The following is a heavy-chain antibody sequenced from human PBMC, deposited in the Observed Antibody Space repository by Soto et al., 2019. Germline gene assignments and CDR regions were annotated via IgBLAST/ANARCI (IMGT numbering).Heavy chain of an antibody. CDR2: IYYSGST. V-gene: IGHV4-30-4*01. D-gene: IGHD3-3*01. Sequence: TLSLTCTVSGGSISSGDYYWSWIRQPPGKGLEWIGYIYYSGSTYYNPSLKSRVTISVDTSKNQFSLKLSSVTAADTAVYYCASYDFWSGYPRSFDYWGQGTLVTVSS. CDR3: ASYDFWSGYPRSFDY. CDR1: GGSISSGDYY. J-gene: IGHJ4*02.